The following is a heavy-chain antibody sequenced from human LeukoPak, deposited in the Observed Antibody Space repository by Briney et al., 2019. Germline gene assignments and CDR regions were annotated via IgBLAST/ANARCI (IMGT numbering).Heavy chain of an antibody. CDR3: ARDRRGYATAFDI. CDR2: IYYSGST. CDR1: GGSINSHY. J-gene: IGHJ3*02. D-gene: IGHD5-12*01. V-gene: IGHV4-59*11. Sequence: PSETLSLTCTVSGGSINSHYWSWIRQPPGKGLEWIGYIYYSGSTNYNPSLKSRVTISVDTSKNQFSLNLSSVTAADTAVYYCARDRRGYATAFDIWGQGTMFTVFS.